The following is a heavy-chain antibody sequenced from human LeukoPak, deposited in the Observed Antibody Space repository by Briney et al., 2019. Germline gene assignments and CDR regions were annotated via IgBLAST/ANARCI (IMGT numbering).Heavy chain of an antibody. CDR3: ARGMTGSYFGYFDY. CDR2: ISFDGNNK. Sequence: PGGSLRLSCATSGLTLSDYAMHWVRQAPGKGLEWVAVISFDGNNKNYADSVKGRFTISRDNAKNSLYLQMNSLRAEDTAVYFCARGMTGSYFGYFDYWGQGTLVTVSS. V-gene: IGHV3-30-3*01. D-gene: IGHD1-26*01. CDR1: GLTLSDYA. J-gene: IGHJ4*02.